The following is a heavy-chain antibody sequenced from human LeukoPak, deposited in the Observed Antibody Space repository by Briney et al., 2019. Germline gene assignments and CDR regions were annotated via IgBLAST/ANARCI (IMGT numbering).Heavy chain of an antibody. J-gene: IGHJ6*03. CDR3: ARGVFDGDRGWDYYMDV. CDR1: GYTFISYD. V-gene: IGHV1-8*01. Sequence: ASVKVSCKASGYTFISYDINWVRQATGQGLEWMGWMNPNSGNTGYAQKFQGRVTMTRNTSISTAYMELSSLRSEDTAVYYCARGVFDGDRGWDYYMDVWGRGTTVTVSS. CDR2: MNPNSGNT. D-gene: IGHD4-17*01.